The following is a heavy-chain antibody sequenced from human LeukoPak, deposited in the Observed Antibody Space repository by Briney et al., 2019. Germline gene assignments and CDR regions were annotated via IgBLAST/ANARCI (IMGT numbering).Heavy chain of an antibody. CDR2: IYYSGSS. V-gene: IGHV4-39*07. CDR3: ARSRGLWFGELEWGSRSFDY. CDR1: GGSISSSNYY. J-gene: IGHJ4*02. Sequence: PSETLSLTCTVSGGSISSSNYYWDWIRQPPGKGLEWIGNIYYSGSSYYNPSLKSRVTTSVDTSKNQFSLKLSSVTAADTAVYYCARSRGLWFGELEWGSRSFDYWGQGILVTVSS. D-gene: IGHD3-10*01.